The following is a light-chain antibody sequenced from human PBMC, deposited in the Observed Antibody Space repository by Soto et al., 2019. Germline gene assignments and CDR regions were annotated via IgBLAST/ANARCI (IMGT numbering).Light chain of an antibody. V-gene: IGKV3-20*01. CDR1: QCVSSSY. CDR3: QQYGSSPPWT. J-gene: IGKJ1*01. Sequence: EIVLTQSPGTLSLSPGERATLSCRASQCVSSSYLAWYQQKPGQAPRLLIYGASSRATAIPDRFSGSGSGTDFTLTISRLKPEDFAVYYCQQYGSSPPWTFGQGTKVDIK. CDR2: GAS.